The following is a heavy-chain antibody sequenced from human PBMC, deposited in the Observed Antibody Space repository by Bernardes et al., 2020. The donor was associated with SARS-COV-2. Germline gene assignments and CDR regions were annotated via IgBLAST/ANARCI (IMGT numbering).Heavy chain of an antibody. J-gene: IGHJ4*02. D-gene: IGHD3-9*01. V-gene: IGHV3-23*01. CDR1: GFTFSNYA. Sequence: GGSLRLSCAASGFTFSNYALSWVRQAPGKGLEWVSVISGSGGSTYYADSVKGRFTISRDNSKNTLYLQMNSLTVDDTAVYYCAKDRRYFDWLGNPPYFDYWGQGILVTVSS. CDR2: ISGSGGST. CDR3: AKDRRYFDWLGNPPYFDY.